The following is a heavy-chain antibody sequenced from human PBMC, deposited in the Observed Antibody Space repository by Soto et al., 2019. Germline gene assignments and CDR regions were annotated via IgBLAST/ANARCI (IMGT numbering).Heavy chain of an antibody. CDR2: IWYDGSNK. J-gene: IGHJ4*02. CDR3: ARDDGKQWLIRKVDY. CDR1: GFTFRSYG. Sequence: QVQLVESGGGVVQPGRSLRLSCAASGFTFRSYGMHWVRQAPGKGLEWVAGIWYDGSNKYYADSVKGRFTISRDNSKNTLYLQMNSLRAEDTAVYYCARDDGKQWLIRKVDYWGQGTLVTVSS. V-gene: IGHV3-33*01. D-gene: IGHD6-19*01.